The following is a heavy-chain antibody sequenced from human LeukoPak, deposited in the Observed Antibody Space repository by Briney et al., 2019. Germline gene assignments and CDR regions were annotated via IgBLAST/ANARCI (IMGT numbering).Heavy chain of an antibody. D-gene: IGHD5-12*01. Sequence: GGSLRLSCAASGFTFSSYGMHWVRQAPGKGLEWVAVISYDGSNKYYADSVKGRFTISRDNSKNTLYLQMNSLRAEDTAVYYCRGYSGYDPVDYWGLGTLVTVSS. CDR3: RGYSGYDPVDY. CDR2: ISYDGSNK. J-gene: IGHJ4*02. CDR1: GFTFSSYG. V-gene: IGHV3-30*03.